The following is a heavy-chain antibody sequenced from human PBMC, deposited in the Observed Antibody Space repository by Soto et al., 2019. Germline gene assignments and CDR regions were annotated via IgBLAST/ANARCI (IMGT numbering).Heavy chain of an antibody. CDR2: IYDKGNT. Sequence: QLQLQESGSGLVKPSQTLSLMCDVSGGSITRGGYSWSWIRQLPGKGLEWLGYIYDKGNTYYNASLKRRVTIAVDRSNDQFSLNLTSGTAADTAVYSCARWSPLYGMDVWGQGATVTVSS. CDR3: ARWSPLYGMDV. J-gene: IGHJ6*02. CDR1: GGSITRGGYS. V-gene: IGHV4-30-2*01. D-gene: IGHD3-3*01.